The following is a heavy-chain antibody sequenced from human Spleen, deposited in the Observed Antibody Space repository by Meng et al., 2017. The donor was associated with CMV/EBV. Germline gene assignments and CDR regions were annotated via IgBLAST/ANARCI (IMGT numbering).Heavy chain of an antibody. CDR3: ARGRDSYFDY. Sequence: QVQLQQWGSGLLKPSETLSLTCAVSDESFSDFYWSWVHQAPGKWLEWIGEINHIGTTNYNPSLQSRVAMSIDKSKNHFSLKLSSVTAADMAVYYCARGRDSYFDYWGQGALVTVSS. J-gene: IGHJ4*02. CDR2: INHIGTT. V-gene: IGHV4-34*01. CDR1: DESFSDFY. D-gene: IGHD2-21*02.